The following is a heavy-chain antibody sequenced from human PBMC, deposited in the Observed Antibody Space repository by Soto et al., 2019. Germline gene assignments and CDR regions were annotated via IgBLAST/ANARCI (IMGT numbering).Heavy chain of an antibody. CDR2: FSAGGRA. V-gene: IGHV3-23*01. CDR1: GFSFNNYA. J-gene: IGHJ4*02. CDR3: AKESLPEHYGETLFDY. D-gene: IGHD4-17*01. Sequence: EVQLLESGGALVRPGGSLRLSCAASGFSFNNYALSWVRQAPGKGLEWVSTFSAGGRAYYAASMQGRFTIARDSSQDTVHLQISDLRPEDTAVYYCAKESLPEHYGETLFDYWGQGTRVTVSS.